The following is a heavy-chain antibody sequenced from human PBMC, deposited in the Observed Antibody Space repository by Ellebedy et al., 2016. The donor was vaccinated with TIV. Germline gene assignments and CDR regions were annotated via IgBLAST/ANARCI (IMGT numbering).Heavy chain of an antibody. D-gene: IGHD3-10*01. J-gene: IGHJ4*02. CDR2: IKQDGSEK. CDR3: AIRGRY. V-gene: IGHV3-7*03. Sequence: GESLKISCAASGFTFTTYWMSWVRQAPGKGLEWVANIKQDGSEKYYVDSVKGRFTISRDNAKNSLYLQMNILRAEDTAVYYCAIRGRYWGQGTLVTVSS. CDR1: GFTFTTYW.